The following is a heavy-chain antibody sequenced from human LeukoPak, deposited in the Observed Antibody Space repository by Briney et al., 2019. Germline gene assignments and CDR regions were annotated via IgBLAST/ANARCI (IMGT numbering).Heavy chain of an antibody. D-gene: IGHD3-22*01. CDR2: ISYDGSNK. V-gene: IGHV3-30*04. Sequence: GGSLRLSCAASGFTFSSYAMHWVRQAPGKGLEWVAVISYDGSNKYYADSVKGRFTVSRDNSKNTLYLQMNSLRAEDTAVYYCARVPGYDSSGYFDYWGQGTLVTVSS. J-gene: IGHJ4*02. CDR3: ARVPGYDSSGYFDY. CDR1: GFTFSSYA.